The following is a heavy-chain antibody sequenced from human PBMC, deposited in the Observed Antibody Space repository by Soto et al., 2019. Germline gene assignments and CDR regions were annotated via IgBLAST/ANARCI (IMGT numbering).Heavy chain of an antibody. CDR1: GCSVTTYR. D-gene: IGHD6-19*01. V-gene: IGHV5-51*01. CDR2: IYPGESDT. Sequence: GESLKISSKDPGCSVTTYRLGSVRQMPGKGLEWMGIIYPGESDTRYSPSFQGQVTISADKSIRTTYLQWSSLKVSVTAMYYCARMGLSAVAGSPWGQGTLVTVYS. J-gene: IGHJ5*02. CDR3: ARMGLSAVAGSP.